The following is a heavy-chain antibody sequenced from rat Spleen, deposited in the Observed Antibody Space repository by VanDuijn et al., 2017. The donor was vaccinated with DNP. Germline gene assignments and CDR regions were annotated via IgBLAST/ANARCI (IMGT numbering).Heavy chain of an antibody. CDR1: GFIFNNYG. J-gene: IGHJ4*01. CDR3: ARHRTIMPYYYAMDA. CDR2: INIGSGDT. D-gene: IGHD1-12*01. V-gene: IGHV5S13*01. Sequence: EVQLVESGGGLVQPGRSLKLSCAASGFIFNNYGMAWVRQTPTKGLEWVASINIGSGDTYYRDSVKGRFTISRDNAQSTLYLQMDSLRSEDTATYYCARHRTIMPYYYAMDAWGQGASVTVSS.